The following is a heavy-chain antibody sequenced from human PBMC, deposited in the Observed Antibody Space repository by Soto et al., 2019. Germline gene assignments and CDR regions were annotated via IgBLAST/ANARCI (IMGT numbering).Heavy chain of an antibody. CDR3: ARHTPAISISDH. D-gene: IGHD2-15*01. V-gene: IGHV4-39*01. CDR2: IYYSGST. Sequence: SETLSLTCTVSGGSIRSSSYYLGLIRQPPGKGLEWIGSIYYSGSTYYNPSLKSRVTISVDTSKNQFSLKLSSVTAADTAVYYCARHTPAISISDHWGQGTLVTVSS. CDR1: GGSIRSSSYY. J-gene: IGHJ4*02.